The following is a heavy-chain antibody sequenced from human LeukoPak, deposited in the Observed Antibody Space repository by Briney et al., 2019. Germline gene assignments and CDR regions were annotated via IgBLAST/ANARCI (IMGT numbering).Heavy chain of an antibody. J-gene: IGHJ6*03. V-gene: IGHV4-34*01. D-gene: IGHD6-13*01. CDR3: ARVGYSSSWYSGYYYYYMDV. CDR1: GGPFSGYY. Sequence: PSETLSLTCAVYGGPFSGYYWSWIRQPPGKGLEWIGEINHSGSTSYNPSLKSRVTISVDTSKNQFSLTLSSVTAADTAVYYCARVGYSSSWYSGYYYYYMDVWGKGTTVTVSS. CDR2: INHSGST.